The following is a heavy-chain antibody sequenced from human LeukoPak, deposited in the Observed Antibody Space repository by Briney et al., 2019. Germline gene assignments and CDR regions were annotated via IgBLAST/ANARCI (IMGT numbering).Heavy chain of an antibody. D-gene: IGHD1-20*01. V-gene: IGHV3-23*01. J-gene: IGHJ4*02. Sequence: PGGPLRLSCAASGFTFSSYAMSWVRQAPGKGLEWVSAISGSGGSTYYADSVKGRFTISRDNSKNTLYLQMNSLRAEDTAVYYCAKTDEPERTYNWNDVGEYFDYWGQGTLVTVSS. CDR1: GFTFSSYA. CDR2: ISGSGGST. CDR3: AKTDEPERTYNWNDVGEYFDY.